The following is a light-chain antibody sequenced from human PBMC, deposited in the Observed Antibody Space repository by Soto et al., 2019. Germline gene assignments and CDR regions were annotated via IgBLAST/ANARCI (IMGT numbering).Light chain of an antibody. CDR1: QSISSW. CDR2: DAS. CDR3: QQYNSYSIT. J-gene: IGKJ5*01. Sequence: DIQMTQSPSTLSASVGDSVTITCRASQSISSWLAWYQQKPGKAPKLLIYDASSLESGVPSKFSGSGSGTEFTLTISSLQPDDFATYYCQQYNSYSITFGPGTRLEIK. V-gene: IGKV1-5*01.